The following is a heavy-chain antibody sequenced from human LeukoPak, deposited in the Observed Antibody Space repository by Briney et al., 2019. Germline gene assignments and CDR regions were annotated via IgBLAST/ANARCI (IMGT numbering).Heavy chain of an antibody. Sequence: GGSLRLSCAASGITLSDFWFSWVRQAPGKGLEWVAVISYDGSNKYYADSVKGRFTISRDNSKNTLYLQMNSLRAEDTAVYYCAKDRSYYGDYVRNFDYWGQGTLVTVSS. CDR1: GITLSDFW. D-gene: IGHD4-17*01. CDR3: AKDRSYYGDYVRNFDY. V-gene: IGHV3-30*18. J-gene: IGHJ4*02. CDR2: ISYDGSNK.